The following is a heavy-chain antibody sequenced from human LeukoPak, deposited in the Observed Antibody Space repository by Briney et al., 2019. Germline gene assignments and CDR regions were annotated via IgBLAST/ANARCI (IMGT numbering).Heavy chain of an antibody. D-gene: IGHD5-18*01. V-gene: IGHV3-48*01. CDR2: ISSSSSTI. J-gene: IGHJ4*02. CDR1: GFTFSSYS. Sequence: PGGSLRLSCAASGFTFSSYSMNWVRQAPGKGLEWVSYISSSSSTIYYADSVKGRFTISRDNAKNSLYLQMNSLRAEDTAVYYCARDHRIQLWLQDYWGQGTLVTVSS. CDR3: ARDHRIQLWLQDY.